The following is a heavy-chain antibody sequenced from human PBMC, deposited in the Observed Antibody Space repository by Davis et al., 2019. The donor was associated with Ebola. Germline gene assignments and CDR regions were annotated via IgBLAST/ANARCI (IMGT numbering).Heavy chain of an antibody. D-gene: IGHD6-13*01. CDR3: ARDQDSSSWYSYYYGMDV. Sequence: GESLKISCAASGFTFSSYGMHWVRQAPGKGLEWVAVISYDGSNKYYADSVKGRFTISRDNSKNTLYLQMNSLRAEDTAVYYCARDQDSSSWYSYYYGMDVWGQGTTVTVSS. CDR2: ISYDGSNK. J-gene: IGHJ6*02. CDR1: GFTFSSYG. V-gene: IGHV3-30*03.